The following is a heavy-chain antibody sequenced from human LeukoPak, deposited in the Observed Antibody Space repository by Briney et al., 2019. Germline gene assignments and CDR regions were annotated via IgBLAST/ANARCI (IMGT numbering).Heavy chain of an antibody. Sequence: GGYVRLSCAASGFTVSSNYMSWGRQAPGKGLEWVSVIYSGGNTYYADSVKGRFTISRDNSNNTLYLQMNSLRAEDTAVYYCARDSERYAAGDWGEGTVDTVSS. V-gene: IGHV3-66*01. D-gene: IGHD6-25*01. J-gene: IGHJ1*01. CDR3: ARDSERYAAGD. CDR2: IYSGGNT. CDR1: GFTVSSNY.